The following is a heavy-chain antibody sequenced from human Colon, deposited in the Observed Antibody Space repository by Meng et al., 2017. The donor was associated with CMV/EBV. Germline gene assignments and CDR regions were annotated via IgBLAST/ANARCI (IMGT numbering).Heavy chain of an antibody. J-gene: IGHJ5*02. V-gene: IGHV4-59*01. CDR2: IYSSGST. Sequence: QVPLQESGPGLVKPSETLSLTCTVSGYSISNYYWSWIRQSPGKGLEWIGYIYSSGSTNYNPSLKSRVTISIDTSKNQFSLKLTSVTAADTAVYYCAKGRARNDYWFDPWGQGTLVTVSS. CDR3: AKGRARNDYWFDP. CDR1: GYSISNYY. D-gene: IGHD4/OR15-4a*01.